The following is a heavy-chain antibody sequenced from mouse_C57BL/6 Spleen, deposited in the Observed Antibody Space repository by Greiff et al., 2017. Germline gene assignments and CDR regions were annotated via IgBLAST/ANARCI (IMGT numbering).Heavy chain of an antibody. CDR2: IRSKSNNYAT. CDR3: VSQDLLAY. V-gene: IGHV10-1*01. Sequence: EVKVVESGGGLVQPKGSLKLSCAASGFSFNTYAMNWVRQAPGKGLEWVARIRSKSNNYATYYADSVKDRFTISRDDSESMLYLQMNNLKTEDTAMYYCVSQDLLAYWGQGTLVTVSA. J-gene: IGHJ3*01. CDR1: GFSFNTYA.